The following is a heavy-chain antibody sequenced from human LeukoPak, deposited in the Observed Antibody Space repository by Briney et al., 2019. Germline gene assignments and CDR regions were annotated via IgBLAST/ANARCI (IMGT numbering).Heavy chain of an antibody. D-gene: IGHD2-2*02. CDR2: ISSSSSYI. J-gene: IGHJ4*02. CDR3: ARRQEHCSSTSCDKALGY. V-gene: IGHV3-21*01. CDR1: GFTFSSYS. Sequence: GGSLRLSCAASGFTFSSYSMNWVRQAPGKGLEWVSSISSSSSYIYYADSVKGRFTISRDNAKNSLYLQMNSLRAEDTAVYYCARRQEHCSSTSCDKALGYWGQGTLVTVSS.